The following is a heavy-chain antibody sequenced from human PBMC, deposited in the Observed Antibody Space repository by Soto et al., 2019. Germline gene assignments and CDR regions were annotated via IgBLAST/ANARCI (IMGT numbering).Heavy chain of an antibody. V-gene: IGHV4-61*01. CDR2: IYYSGST. J-gene: IGHJ4*02. Sequence: PXETLSLTCTVAGCSVSSGSYYWSWIRQPPGKGLEWIGYIYYSGSTNYNPSLKSRVTISVDTSKNQFSLKLSSVTAADTAVYYCARAEMQWLVPFDYWGQGTLVTVSS. CDR1: GCSVSSGSYY. CDR3: ARAEMQWLVPFDY. D-gene: IGHD6-19*01.